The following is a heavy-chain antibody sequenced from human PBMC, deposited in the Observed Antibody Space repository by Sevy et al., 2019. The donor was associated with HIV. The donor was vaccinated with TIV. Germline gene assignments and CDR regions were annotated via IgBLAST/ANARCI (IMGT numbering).Heavy chain of an antibody. CDR2: IKSKTDGGTR. CDR3: ATGLGKSDFDY. Sequence: GSLRLSCAASGFTFSNAWMSWVRQAPGKGLEWVGRIKSKTDGGTRDLAAPVKGRIIISRDDSGNTLYLQMNSLKIEVTGVYYCATGLGKSDFDYWGQGTLVTVSS. CDR1: GFTFSNAW. J-gene: IGHJ4*02. V-gene: IGHV3-15*01. D-gene: IGHD3-9*01.